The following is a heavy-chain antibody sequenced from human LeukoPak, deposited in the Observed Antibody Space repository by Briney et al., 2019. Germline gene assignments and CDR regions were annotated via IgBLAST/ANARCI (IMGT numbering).Heavy chain of an antibody. Sequence: ASVKVSCKASGYTFTSYGISWVRQAPGQGLEWMGWISAYNGNTDYAQNLQGRVTMTTDTSTGTAYMELRGLRSDDSAVYYCARECPYSQIAFCSSTSYDNWGQGTLVTVSS. J-gene: IGHJ4*02. CDR3: ARECPYSQIAFCSSTSYDN. D-gene: IGHD2-2*01. V-gene: IGHV1-18*01. CDR1: GYTFTSYG. CDR2: ISAYNGNT.